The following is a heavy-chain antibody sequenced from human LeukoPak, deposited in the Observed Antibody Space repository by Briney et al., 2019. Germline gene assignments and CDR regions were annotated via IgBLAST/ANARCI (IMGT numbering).Heavy chain of an antibody. CDR3: AREYFYGSGSYYNGY. D-gene: IGHD3-10*01. J-gene: IGHJ4*02. V-gene: IGHV3-7*04. CDR2: IKQDGNEK. CDR1: GFTFRSYW. Sequence: GGSLRLSCAASGFTFRSYWMTWVRQAPGKGLEWVANIKQDGNEKYYVDSVKGRFTISRDNAKNSLYLQTNSLRAEDTAVYYCAREYFYGSGSYYNGYWGQGALVTVSS.